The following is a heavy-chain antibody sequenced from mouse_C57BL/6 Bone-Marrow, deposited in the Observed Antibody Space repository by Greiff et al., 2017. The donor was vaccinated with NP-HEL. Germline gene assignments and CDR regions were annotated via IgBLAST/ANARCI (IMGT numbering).Heavy chain of an antibody. J-gene: IGHJ2*01. Sequence: QVQLQQSGPELVKPGASVKLSCKASGYTFTSYDINWVKQRPGQGLEWIGWIYPRDGSTKYNEKFKGKATLTLVTSSSTAYMKLHSLTSEDSAVYCCARSSVDGWGKGTTLTVSS. CDR3: ARSSVDG. CDR1: GYTFTSYD. CDR2: IYPRDGST. V-gene: IGHV1-85*01.